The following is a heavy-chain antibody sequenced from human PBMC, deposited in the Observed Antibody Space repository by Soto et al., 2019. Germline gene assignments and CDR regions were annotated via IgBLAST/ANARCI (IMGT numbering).Heavy chain of an antibody. Sequence: GGSLRLSCAASGFTFSSYSMNWVRQAPGKGLEWVSSISSSSSYIYYADSVKGRFTISRDNAKNSLYLQMNSLRAEDTAVYYCARDSYDFWSGYSRGEFDYWGQGTLVTVSS. D-gene: IGHD3-3*01. J-gene: IGHJ4*02. CDR1: GFTFSSYS. CDR2: ISSSSSYI. CDR3: ARDSYDFWSGYSRGEFDY. V-gene: IGHV3-21*01.